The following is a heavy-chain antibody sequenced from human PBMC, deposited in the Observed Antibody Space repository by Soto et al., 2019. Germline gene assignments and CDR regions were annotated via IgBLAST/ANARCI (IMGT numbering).Heavy chain of an antibody. V-gene: IGHV1-3*05. D-gene: IGHD2-21*02. J-gene: IGHJ4*02. CDR2: INAGNGNT. CDR3: ARAWVVVTAPDY. CDR1: GYTFTSYA. Sequence: QVQLVQSGPEEKKPGASVKVSCKASGYTFTSYAMHWVRQAPGQRLEWMGWINAGNGNTKYSQKFQGRVTITRDTSASTAYMERSSLRSEDTAVYYCARAWVVVTAPDYWGQGTLVTVSS.